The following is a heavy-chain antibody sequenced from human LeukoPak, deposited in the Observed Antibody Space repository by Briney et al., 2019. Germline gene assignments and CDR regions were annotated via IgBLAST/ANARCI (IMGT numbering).Heavy chain of an antibody. Sequence: SETLSLTCAVYGGSFSGYYWSWIRQPPGKGLEWIGEINHSGSTNYNPSLKSRVTISVDTSKNQFSLKLSSVTAADTAVYYCARHKSGSYYSFDYWGQGTLVTVSS. CDR1: GGSFSGYY. CDR3: ARHKSGSYYSFDY. CDR2: INHSGST. V-gene: IGHV4-34*01. D-gene: IGHD1-26*01. J-gene: IGHJ4*02.